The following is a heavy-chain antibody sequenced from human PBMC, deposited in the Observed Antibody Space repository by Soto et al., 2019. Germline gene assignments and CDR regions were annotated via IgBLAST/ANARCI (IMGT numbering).Heavy chain of an antibody. CDR3: ARTGRVAVAGESDF. CDR2: IKQDGSAE. D-gene: IGHD6-19*01. J-gene: IGHJ4*02. V-gene: IGHV3-7*01. CDR1: GFTFSSHW. Sequence: EVQLVESGGGLVQPGGSLRLSCVASGFTFSSHWMTWVRQAPGKGLEWVANIKQDGSAEYYLDSVKGRFTISRDNAKSVLHLQMNSLRAEDTAVYYCARTGRVAVAGESDFWGQGTLVTVSS.